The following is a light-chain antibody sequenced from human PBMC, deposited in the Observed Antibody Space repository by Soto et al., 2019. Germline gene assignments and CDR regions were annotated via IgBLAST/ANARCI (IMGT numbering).Light chain of an antibody. CDR3: QQANSFPLS. Sequence: DIQMTQSPSSLSASVGDRITITCRANENVGNWLAWYQQKPGKAPKLLIYAASTLPSGVPSRFSGSRSGTVFSLTVSSLQPEDFATYYCQQANSFPLSFGGGTKV. CDR1: ENVGNW. J-gene: IGKJ4*01. V-gene: IGKV1D-12*01. CDR2: AAS.